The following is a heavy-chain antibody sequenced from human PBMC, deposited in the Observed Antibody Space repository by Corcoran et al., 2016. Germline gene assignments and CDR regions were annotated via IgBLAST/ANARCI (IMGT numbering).Heavy chain of an antibody. CDR1: GYSFTSYW. J-gene: IGHJ6*02. CDR3: ARSSTSWDYYYYGMDV. Sequence: EVQLVQSGAEVKKPGESLKISCKGSGYSFTSYWIGWVRQMPGKGLEWMGIIYPGDSDTRYSPSFHGQVTISADKSISTAYLQWSSLKASDTAMYYCARSSTSWDYYYYGMDVWGQGTTVTVSS. D-gene: IGHD2-2*01. CDR2: IYPGDSDT. V-gene: IGHV5-51*01.